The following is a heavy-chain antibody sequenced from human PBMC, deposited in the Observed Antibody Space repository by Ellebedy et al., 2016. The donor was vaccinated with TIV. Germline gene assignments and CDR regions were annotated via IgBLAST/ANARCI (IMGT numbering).Heavy chain of an antibody. J-gene: IGHJ6*03. D-gene: IGHD3-10*01. Sequence: SETLSLXCTVSGGSISSGDYYWSWIRQPPGKGLEWIGYIYYSGTTYYNPSLRSRITISVDTSRNQFSLKLSSVLAADTAVYYCARKYYYDSGSYWGRYYYYYYMDVWGKGTTVTVSS. CDR1: GGSISSGDYY. CDR3: ARKYYYDSGSYWGRYYYYYYMDV. V-gene: IGHV4-30-4*01. CDR2: IYYSGTT.